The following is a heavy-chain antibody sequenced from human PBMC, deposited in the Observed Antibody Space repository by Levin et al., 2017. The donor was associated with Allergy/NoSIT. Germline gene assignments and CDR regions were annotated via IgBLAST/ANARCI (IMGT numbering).Heavy chain of an antibody. CDR2: ISGSGTTT. D-gene: IGHD6-19*01. CDR1: GFTFSNYA. Sequence: HPGGSLRLSCEASGFTFSNYAMSWVRQAPGKGLEWVSGISGSGTTTYSADSVKGRVAISRDRSKNTLFLQLNSLRAEDTAVYYCARGSGPYTSAWYGFDYWGQGTLVTVSS. V-gene: IGHV3-23*01. CDR3: ARGSGPYTSAWYGFDY. J-gene: IGHJ4*02.